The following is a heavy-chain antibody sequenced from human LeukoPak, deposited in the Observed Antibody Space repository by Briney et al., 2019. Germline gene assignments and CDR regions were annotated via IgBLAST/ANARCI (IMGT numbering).Heavy chain of an antibody. J-gene: IGHJ5*02. V-gene: IGHV1-69*04. Sequence: ASVKVSCKASGYTFTGYYMHWVRQAPGQGLEWMGRIIPILGIANYAQKFQGRVTITADKSTSTAYMELSSLRSEDTAVYYCARAIEAPNWFDPWGQGTLVTVSS. CDR2: IIPILGIA. CDR1: GYTFTGYY. CDR3: ARAIEAPNWFDP.